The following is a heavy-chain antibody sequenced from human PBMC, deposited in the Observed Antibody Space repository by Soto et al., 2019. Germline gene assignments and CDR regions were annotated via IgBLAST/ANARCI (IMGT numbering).Heavy chain of an antibody. CDR2: IYHSGST. J-gene: IGHJ4*02. Sequence: SETLSLTCAVSGYSISSGYYWGWIRQPPGKGLEWIGSIYHSGSTYYNPSLKSRVTISVDTSKNQFSLKLSSVTAADTAVYYCARTKMATIFTFDYWGQGTLVTVSS. CDR1: GYSISSGYY. V-gene: IGHV4-38-2*01. D-gene: IGHD5-12*01. CDR3: ARTKMATIFTFDY.